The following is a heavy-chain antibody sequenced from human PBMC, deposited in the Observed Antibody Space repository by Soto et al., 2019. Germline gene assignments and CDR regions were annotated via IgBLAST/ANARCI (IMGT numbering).Heavy chain of an antibody. CDR2: IYYSGST. V-gene: IGHV4-31*03. CDR3: ARADYGDYYYYGMDV. CDR1: GGSISSGGYY. J-gene: IGHJ6*02. D-gene: IGHD4-17*01. Sequence: QVQLQESGPGLVKPSQTLSLTCTVSGGSISSGGYYWSWIRQHPGKGLEWIGYIYYSGSTYYNPSLKIRVTISVDTSKNQFSLKLSSVTAADTAVYYCARADYGDYYYYGMDVWGQGTTVTVSS.